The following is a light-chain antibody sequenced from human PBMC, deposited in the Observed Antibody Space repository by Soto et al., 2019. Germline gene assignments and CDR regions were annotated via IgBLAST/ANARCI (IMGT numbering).Light chain of an antibody. CDR2: KAP. J-gene: IGKJ1*01. V-gene: IGKV1-5*03. Sequence: DIQMTQSPSTLSASVGDRVTITCRASQSISSRLAWYQQKPGKAPKLLIYKAPSLGSGIQSRFSASGSGTDITLTTSSLQPDDFATCYCQQYNSYPWTFGQGTKVEIK. CDR1: QSISSR. CDR3: QQYNSYPWT.